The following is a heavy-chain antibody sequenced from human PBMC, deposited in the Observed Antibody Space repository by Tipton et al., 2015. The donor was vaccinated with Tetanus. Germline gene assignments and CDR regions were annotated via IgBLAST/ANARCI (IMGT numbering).Heavy chain of an antibody. J-gene: IGHJ4*02. CDR3: ARHTSGSYHAPFDY. V-gene: IGHV5-51*01. D-gene: IGHD1-26*01. CDR2: IYPGDSDT. Sequence: QLVQSGAEVKKPGESLKMSCKGSGYSFTNYWIGWVRQMPGEGLEWMGIIYPGDSDTRISPSFDGQVTMSADKSISTAYLNWSSLKASDTAMYYCARHTSGSYHAPFDYWGQGTLVTVSS. CDR1: GYSFTNYW.